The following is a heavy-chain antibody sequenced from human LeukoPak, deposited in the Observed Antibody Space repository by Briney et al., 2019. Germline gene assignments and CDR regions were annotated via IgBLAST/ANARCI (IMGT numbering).Heavy chain of an antibody. CDR1: GGSISGSSYY. Sequence: SETLSLTCTVSGGSISGSSYYWGWIRQPPGKGLEWVGYIYYSGGTYYNPSLKSRVTISLDTSKNQFSLKLSSVTTADTAVYYCAGRIPTAGLFDFWGQGALVTVSS. D-gene: IGHD2-15*01. J-gene: IGHJ4*02. CDR2: IYYSGGT. CDR3: AGRIPTAGLFDF. V-gene: IGHV4-39*07.